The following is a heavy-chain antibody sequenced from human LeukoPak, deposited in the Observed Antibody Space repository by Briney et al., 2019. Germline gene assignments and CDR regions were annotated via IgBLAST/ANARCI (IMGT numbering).Heavy chain of an antibody. V-gene: IGHV3-48*02. CDR3: ARGVVRVVTMDY. CDR1: GFTFNTYS. D-gene: IGHD3-10*01. Sequence: PGGSLRLSCAASGFTFNTYSMNWVRQAPGKGLEWVSYISSTSTPIYYADSVGGRLTISRDNAKNSLYLQMNSLRDEDTAVYYCARGVVRVVTMDYWGQGTVVSVTT. CDR2: ISSTSTPI. J-gene: IGHJ4*02.